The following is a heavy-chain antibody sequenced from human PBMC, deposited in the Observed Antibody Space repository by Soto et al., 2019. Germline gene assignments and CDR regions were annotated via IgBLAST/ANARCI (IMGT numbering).Heavy chain of an antibody. J-gene: IGHJ4*02. V-gene: IGHV1-18*01. CDR2: ISAYNGNT. CDR1: GYTFTNFG. CDR3: ARGGTPIDS. Sequence: QVQLVQSGAEVKKPGASVKVSCKASGYTFTNFGTSWVRQAPGHGLKRMGWISAYNGNTNYAQKFQARATMTTDTATSTAYMEVRSLRFGDTAVYYCARGGTPIDSWGQGTLVTVSS. D-gene: IGHD3-16*01.